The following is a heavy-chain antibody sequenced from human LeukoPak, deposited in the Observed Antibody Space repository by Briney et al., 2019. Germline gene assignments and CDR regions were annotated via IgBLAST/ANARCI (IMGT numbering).Heavy chain of an antibody. Sequence: GESLKISCKGSGYSLTSYWIAWVRQMPGKGLEWMGIIYPGDSDTRYSPSFQGQVTISADKSIGTAYMQWSSLKAPDTAMYYCARRYSDSQIDYWGQGTLVTVS. V-gene: IGHV5-51*01. D-gene: IGHD4-11*01. CDR2: IYPGDSDT. CDR3: ARRYSDSQIDY. CDR1: GYSLTSYW. J-gene: IGHJ4*02.